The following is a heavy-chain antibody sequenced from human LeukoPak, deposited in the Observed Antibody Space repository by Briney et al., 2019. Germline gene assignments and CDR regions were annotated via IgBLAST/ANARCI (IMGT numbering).Heavy chain of an antibody. CDR2: ISYDGSNK. D-gene: IGHD3-22*01. CDR3: AKGRGHYYDSSGLDY. V-gene: IGHV3-30*18. Sequence: PGGSLRLSCAASGFTFSSYGMHWVRQAPGKGLEWVAVISYDGSNKYYADSVKGRFTISRDNSKNTLYLQMNSLRAEDTAVYYCAKGRGHYYDSSGLDYWGQGTLVTVSS. J-gene: IGHJ4*02. CDR1: GFTFSSYG.